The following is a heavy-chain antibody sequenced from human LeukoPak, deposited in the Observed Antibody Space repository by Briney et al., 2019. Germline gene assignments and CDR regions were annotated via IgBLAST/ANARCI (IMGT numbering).Heavy chain of an antibody. V-gene: IGHV1-46*01. J-gene: IGHJ4*02. D-gene: IGHD6-13*01. CDR2: INPSGGST. Sequence: ASVKVSCKAAGNTFTSYYMHLVRQAPGQGLEWMGIINPSGGSTSYAQKFQGRVTMTRDTSTSTVYMELSSLRSEDTAVYYCAREIGAALGVGYWGQGTLVTVSS. CDR3: AREIGAALGVGY. CDR1: GNTFTSYY.